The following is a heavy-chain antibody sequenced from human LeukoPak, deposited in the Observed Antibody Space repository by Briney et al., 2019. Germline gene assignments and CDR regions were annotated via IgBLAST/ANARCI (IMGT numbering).Heavy chain of an antibody. CDR2: ISTSSSYI. Sequence: GGSLRLPCAASGFTFSSYSMNWVRQAPGKGLEWVSSISTSSSYIYYADSVKGRFTISRDNARKSLYLQMNSLRADDTAVYYCARGASVVAGSDNAFDIWGQGTMVTVSS. CDR3: ARGASVVAGSDNAFDI. V-gene: IGHV3-21*01. CDR1: GFTFSSYS. J-gene: IGHJ3*02. D-gene: IGHD6-19*01.